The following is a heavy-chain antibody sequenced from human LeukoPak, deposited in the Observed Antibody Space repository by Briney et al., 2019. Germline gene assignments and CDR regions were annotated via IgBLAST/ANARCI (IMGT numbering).Heavy chain of an antibody. J-gene: IGHJ5*02. Sequence: ASETLSLTCAVYGGSFSGYYCSWIPRPPGKGLEWIGEINHSGSTNYNPSVKSRVTLAVDTSKNQLSLELSSVTAADRAVYYCARGKSRVLEWLFRLDPWGQGTLVTVSS. CDR2: INHSGST. V-gene: IGHV4-34*01. CDR1: GGSFSGYY. D-gene: IGHD3-3*01. CDR3: ARGKSRVLEWLFRLDP.